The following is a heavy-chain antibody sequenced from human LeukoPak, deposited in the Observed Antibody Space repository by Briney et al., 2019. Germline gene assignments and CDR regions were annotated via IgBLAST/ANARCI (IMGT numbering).Heavy chain of an antibody. J-gene: IGHJ4*02. V-gene: IGHV1-24*01. CDR1: GYTLTELS. CDR3: ATSSGMAGTPNFDY. CDR2: FDPEDGET. D-gene: IGHD6-19*01. Sequence: GASVKVSCKVSGYTLTELSMHWVRQAPGKGLEWMGGFDPEDGETIYAQKFQGRVTMTEDTSTDTAYMELSSLRSEDTAVYYCATSSGMAGTPNFDYWGQGTLVTVSS.